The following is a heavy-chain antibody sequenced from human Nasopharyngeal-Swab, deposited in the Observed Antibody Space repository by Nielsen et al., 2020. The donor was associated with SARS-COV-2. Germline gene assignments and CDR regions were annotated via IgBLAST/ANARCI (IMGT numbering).Heavy chain of an antibody. CDR3: ARDEPSSWSNTYYYYYGMDV. D-gene: IGHD6-13*01. CDR2: IYTSGGT. Sequence: WIRQPPGKGLEWIGRIYTSGGTNYNPSLKSRVTTSVDTSKNQFSLKLSSVTAADTAVYYCARDEPSSWSNTYYYYYGMDVWGQGTTVTVSS. V-gene: IGHV4-4*07. J-gene: IGHJ6*02.